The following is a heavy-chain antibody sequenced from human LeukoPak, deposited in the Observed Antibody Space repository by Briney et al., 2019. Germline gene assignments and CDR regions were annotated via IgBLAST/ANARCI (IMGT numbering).Heavy chain of an antibody. Sequence: PGGSLRLSCPASGFTFDDYGMSWVRQVPGEGLEWVSGINWNGGSTGYADSVRGRFTISRDNAKNSLYLQMSSLSAEDTALYYCVRSFNTYGYPTGYWGQGTLVTVSS. V-gene: IGHV3-20*04. J-gene: IGHJ4*02. CDR1: GFTFDDYG. CDR2: INWNGGST. D-gene: IGHD6-13*01. CDR3: VRSFNTYGYPTGY.